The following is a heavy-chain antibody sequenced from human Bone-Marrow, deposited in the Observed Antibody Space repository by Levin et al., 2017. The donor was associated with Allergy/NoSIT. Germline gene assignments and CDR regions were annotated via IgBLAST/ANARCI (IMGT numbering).Heavy chain of an antibody. V-gene: IGHV3-15*01. CDR3: TTIGAQWELPPNWYFDL. J-gene: IGHJ2*01. D-gene: IGHD1-26*01. CDR1: GFTFSNAW. CDR2: IKSKTNGGTT. Sequence: LSLTCAASGFTFSNAWMSWVRQAPGKGLEWVGRIKSKTNGGTTDYAAPVKGRFTISRDDSKNTLYLQMNSLKTEDTAVYYCTTIGAQWELPPNWYFDLWGRGTLVTVSS.